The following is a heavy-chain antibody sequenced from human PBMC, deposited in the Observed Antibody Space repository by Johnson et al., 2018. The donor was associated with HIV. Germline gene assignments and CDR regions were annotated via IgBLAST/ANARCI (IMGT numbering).Heavy chain of an antibody. J-gene: IGHJ3*02. Sequence: QVQLVESGGGVVQPGGSLRLSCAASGFTFSSYGMHWVRQAPGKGLEWVAFIRYDGSNKYYADSVKGRFTISRDNSKNTLYLQMNSLRAEDTAVYYCASGVEEEGHDAFDIWGQGTMVTVSS. CDR1: GFTFSSYG. CDR3: ASGVEEEGHDAFDI. D-gene: IGHD1-1*01. CDR2: IRYDGSNK. V-gene: IGHV3-30*02.